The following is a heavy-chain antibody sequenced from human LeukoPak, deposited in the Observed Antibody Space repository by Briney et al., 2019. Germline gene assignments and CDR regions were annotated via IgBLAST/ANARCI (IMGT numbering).Heavy chain of an antibody. Sequence: GASVKVSCKASGGTFSSYAISWVRQAPGQGLEWMGGIIPIFGTANYAQKFQGRVTITTDESTSTAYMELSSLRSEDTAVYYCASRADYYDSSVIGNYYYYMDVWGKGTTVTVSS. D-gene: IGHD3-22*01. CDR3: ASRADYYDSSVIGNYYYYMDV. J-gene: IGHJ6*03. CDR1: GGTFSSYA. V-gene: IGHV1-69*05. CDR2: IIPIFGTA.